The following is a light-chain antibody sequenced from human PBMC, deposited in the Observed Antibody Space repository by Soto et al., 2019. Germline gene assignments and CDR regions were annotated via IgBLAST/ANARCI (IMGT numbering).Light chain of an antibody. CDR2: AAS. V-gene: IGKV1-39*01. CDR1: QSISSSY. J-gene: IGKJ1*01. Sequence: DIQMTQSPSSLSASVGDRVTITCRASQSISSSYLNWYQQKTGNAPKFLIYAASNLQSGVPSRFSGSGSGTDFTLTISSLQPEDFATYYCQQSHNTPWTFGQGTKVEIE. CDR3: QQSHNTPWT.